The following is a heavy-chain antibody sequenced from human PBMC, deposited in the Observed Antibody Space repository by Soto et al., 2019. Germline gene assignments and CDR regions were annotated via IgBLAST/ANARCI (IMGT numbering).Heavy chain of an antibody. D-gene: IGHD3-22*01. CDR2: ISGSGGST. Sequence: WGSLRLSCAASGFTFSSYAMSWVRQAPGKGLEWVSAISGSGGSTYYGDSVKGRFTISRDNSKNTLYLQMNSLRAEDTAVYYCAKVPKRYYDSSGGYYFDYWGQGTLVTVSS. V-gene: IGHV3-23*01. CDR3: AKVPKRYYDSSGGYYFDY. J-gene: IGHJ4*02. CDR1: GFTFSSYA.